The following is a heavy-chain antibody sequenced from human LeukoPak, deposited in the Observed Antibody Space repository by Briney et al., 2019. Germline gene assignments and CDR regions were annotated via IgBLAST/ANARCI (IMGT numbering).Heavy chain of an antibody. CDR3: AKVEVVQLQGAFDI. CDR2: ISYDGSNK. J-gene: IGHJ3*02. CDR1: GFTFSSYG. D-gene: IGHD2-2*01. Sequence: QPGGSLRLSCAASGFTFSSYGMHWVRQAPGKGLEWVAVISYDGSNKYYADSVKGRFTISRDNSKNTLYLQMNSLRAEDTAVYYCAKVEVVQLQGAFDIWGQGTMVTVSS. V-gene: IGHV3-30*18.